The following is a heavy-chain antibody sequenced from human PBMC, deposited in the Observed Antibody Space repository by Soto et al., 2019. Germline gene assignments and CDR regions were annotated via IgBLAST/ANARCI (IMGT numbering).Heavy chain of an antibody. Sequence: GGSLRLSCVASGFTFTNYAMTWVRQAPGKGLEWVSGISGSGGSTYYADSVKGRFTISRDNSKNTLYLQMNNLRAEDTAVYYCAHFAGYSNSWPKGGFDYWGQGTLVTVSS. CDR1: GFTFTNYA. V-gene: IGHV3-23*01. J-gene: IGHJ4*02. CDR3: AHFAGYSNSWPKGGFDY. D-gene: IGHD6-13*01. CDR2: ISGSGGST.